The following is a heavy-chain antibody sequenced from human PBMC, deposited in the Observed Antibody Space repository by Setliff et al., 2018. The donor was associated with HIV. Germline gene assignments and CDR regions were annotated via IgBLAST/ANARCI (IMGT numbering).Heavy chain of an antibody. CDR1: GYTFPDYY. CDR3: ARGANIATFGATTGDYFDY. Sequence: GASVKVSCKVSGYTFPDYYIHWVRQAPGQGLEWMGRLNPNSGGTNYAQKFQGRVTMTRDTSISTAYMELRSDDSVVYYCARGANIATFGATTGDYFDYWGQGTLVTVSS. V-gene: IGHV1-2*05. CDR2: LNPNSGGT. D-gene: IGHD6-13*01. J-gene: IGHJ4*02.